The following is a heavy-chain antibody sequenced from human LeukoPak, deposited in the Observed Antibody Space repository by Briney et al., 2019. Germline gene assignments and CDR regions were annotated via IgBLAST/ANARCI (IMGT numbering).Heavy chain of an antibody. V-gene: IGHV1-24*01. Sequence: VASVKVSFKASGYTLNELSIHWVRQAPGKGLEWMGGFDPEDGETIYAQKFRGRLTMTEDTSTDTAYMELSSLRSDDTAVYYCTTDLDYWGQGSLVTVSS. CDR1: GYTLNELS. J-gene: IGHJ4*02. CDR3: TTDLDY. CDR2: FDPEDGET.